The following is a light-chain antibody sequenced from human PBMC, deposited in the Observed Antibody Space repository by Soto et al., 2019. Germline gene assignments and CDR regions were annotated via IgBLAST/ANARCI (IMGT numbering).Light chain of an antibody. CDR3: SSYAGSNNYV. V-gene: IGLV2-8*01. CDR1: SSDVGGYNY. CDR2: EVS. Sequence: QSPLTQPPSASVCPGQSVTISCTRTSSDVGGYNYVSWYQQHPGKAPKLMIYEVSMRPSGVPDRFSGSKSGNTASLTVSGLQAEDEADYYCSSYAGSNNYVFGTGTKVTVL. J-gene: IGLJ1*01.